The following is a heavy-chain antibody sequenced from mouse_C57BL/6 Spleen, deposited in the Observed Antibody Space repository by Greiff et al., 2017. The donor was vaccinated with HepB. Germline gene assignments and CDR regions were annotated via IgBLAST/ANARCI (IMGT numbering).Heavy chain of an antibody. CDR3: ARWYYGSSSFAY. D-gene: IGHD1-1*01. CDR2: INPNNGGT. CDR1: GYTFTDYN. J-gene: IGHJ3*01. Sequence: VQLQQSGPELVKPGASVKIPCKASGYTFTDYNMDWVKQSHGKSLEWIGDINPNNGGTIYNQKFKGKATLTVDKSSSTAYMELRSLTSEDTAVYYCARWYYGSSSFAYWGQGTLVTVSA. V-gene: IGHV1-18*01.